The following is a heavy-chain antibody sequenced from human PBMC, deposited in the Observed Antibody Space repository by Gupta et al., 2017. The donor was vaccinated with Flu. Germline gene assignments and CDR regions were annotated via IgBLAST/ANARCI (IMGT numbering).Heavy chain of an antibody. D-gene: IGHD3-10*01. Sequence: QVQLVESGGGVVQPGRSLRLSCAASGFTFSSYAMHWVRQAPGKGLEWVAVISYDGSNKYYADSVKGRFTISRDNSKNTLYLQMNSLRAEDTAVYYCASAAMVRGVPFDYWGQGTLVTVSS. V-gene: IGHV3-30-3*01. J-gene: IGHJ4*02. CDR1: GFTFSSYA. CDR2: ISYDGSNK. CDR3: ASAAMVRGVPFDY.